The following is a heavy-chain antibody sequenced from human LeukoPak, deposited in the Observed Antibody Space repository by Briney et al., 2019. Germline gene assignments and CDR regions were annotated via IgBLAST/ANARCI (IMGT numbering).Heavy chain of an antibody. V-gene: IGHV3-74*01. Sequence: PGGSLRLSCATSGFTFSNYWMHWVRQVPGKGLVWVSRISGDGKSTRNTDSVEGRFTISRDNAKNSLYLQMNSLRAEDAALYYCAKATYSGSYSGFDYWGQGTLVTVSS. CDR3: AKATYSGSYSGFDY. J-gene: IGHJ4*02. D-gene: IGHD1-26*01. CDR1: GFTFSNYW. CDR2: ISGDGKST.